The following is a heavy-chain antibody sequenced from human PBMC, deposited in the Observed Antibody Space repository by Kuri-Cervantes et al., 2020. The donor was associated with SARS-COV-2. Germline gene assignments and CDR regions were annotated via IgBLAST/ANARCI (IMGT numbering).Heavy chain of an antibody. D-gene: IGHD3-10*01. CDR2: IWYDGSKK. Sequence: GESLKISCAASGFTFSSYGMHWVRQAPGKGLEWVAVIWYDGSKKYYADSVKGRFTISRDNSKNTLYLQMNSLRAEDTAVYYCAKDLRLLWFGELLYWGQGALVTVSS. V-gene: IGHV3-30*02. J-gene: IGHJ4*02. CDR1: GFTFSSYG. CDR3: AKDLRLLWFGELLY.